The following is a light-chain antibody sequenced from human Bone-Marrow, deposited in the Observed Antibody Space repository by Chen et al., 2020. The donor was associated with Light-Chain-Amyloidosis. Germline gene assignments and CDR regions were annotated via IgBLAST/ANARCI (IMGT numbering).Light chain of an antibody. CDR2: RDT. V-gene: IGLV3-25*03. J-gene: IGLJ2*01. CDR1: DLPTQY. CDR3: QSADSSGTYEVI. Sequence: SYALTQPPSVSVSPGQTARITCSGDDLPTQYAYWYQQKPGQAPVLVIHRDTERPSGISERFSGSSSGTTATVTISGVQAEDEADYHCQSADSSGTYEVIFGGGTKLTVL.